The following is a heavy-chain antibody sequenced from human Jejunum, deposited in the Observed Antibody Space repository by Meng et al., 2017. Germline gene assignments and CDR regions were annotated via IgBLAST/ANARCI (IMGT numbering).Heavy chain of an antibody. V-gene: IGHV3-33*06. Sequence: QAQLVASGGSLSQPRKSLSRSSAASGCNVTKYAMHWVLQAPGKGLVCEGGSWHDGRNVFYAYSVRGRCSSARENSHNTIDLQMNSVRVYDSAVYFCLKWSDYWGQGTLVTVSS. CDR2: SWHDGRNV. D-gene: IGHD1-26*01. CDR1: GCNVTKYA. J-gene: IGHJ4*02. CDR3: LKWSDY.